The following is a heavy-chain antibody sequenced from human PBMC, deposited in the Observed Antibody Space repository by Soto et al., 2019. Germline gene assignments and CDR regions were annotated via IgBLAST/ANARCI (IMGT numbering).Heavy chain of an antibody. CDR3: ARFPRYYGSGNPGDY. J-gene: IGHJ4*02. CDR2: INHSGST. D-gene: IGHD3-10*01. Sequence: SETLSLTCAVYGGSFSGYYWSWIRQPPGKGLEWIGEINHSGSTNYNPSLKSRVTISVDTSKNQFSLKLSSVTAADTAVYYCARFPRYYGSGNPGDYWGQGTLVTVSS. V-gene: IGHV4-34*01. CDR1: GGSFSGYY.